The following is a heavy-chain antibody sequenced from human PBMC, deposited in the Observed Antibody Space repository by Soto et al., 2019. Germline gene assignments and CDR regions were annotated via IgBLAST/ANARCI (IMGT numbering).Heavy chain of an antibody. Sequence: GGSLRLSCAASGFTFSSYGMHWVRQAPGKGLEWVAVISYDGSNKYYADSVKGRFTISRDNSKNTLYLQMNSLRAEDTAVYYCAKDQASGQGSFDSWGQGTLVTVSS. V-gene: IGHV3-30*18. CDR1: GFTFSSYG. CDR2: ISYDGSNK. CDR3: AKDQASGQGSFDS. J-gene: IGHJ4*02.